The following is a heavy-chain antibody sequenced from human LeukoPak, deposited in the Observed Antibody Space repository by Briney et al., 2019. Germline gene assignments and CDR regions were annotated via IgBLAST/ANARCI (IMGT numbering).Heavy chain of an antibody. Sequence: GGSLRLSCAASGFTFSSYAMHWVRQALGKGLEWVSAISGSGGSTYYADSVKGRFTISRDNSKNTLYLQMNSLRAEDTAVYYCAKSASSGWYMGSYYFDYWGQGTLVTVSS. CDR1: GFTFSSYA. V-gene: IGHV3-23*01. CDR2: ISGSGGST. J-gene: IGHJ4*02. CDR3: AKSASSGWYMGSYYFDY. D-gene: IGHD6-19*01.